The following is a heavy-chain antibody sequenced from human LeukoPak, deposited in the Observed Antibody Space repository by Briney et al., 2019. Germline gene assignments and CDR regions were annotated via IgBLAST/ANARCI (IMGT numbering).Heavy chain of an antibody. CDR1: GGSISSYY. D-gene: IGHD6-13*01. CDR3: ARYHNTIAARPFDY. J-gene: IGHJ4*02. Sequence: SETLSLTCTVSGGSISSYYWSWIRQPPGKGLEWIGYIYYSGSTNYNPSLKSRVTISVDTSKNQFSLKLSSVTAADTAVYYCARYHNTIAARPFDYWGQGTLVTVSS. CDR2: IYYSGST. V-gene: IGHV4-59*01.